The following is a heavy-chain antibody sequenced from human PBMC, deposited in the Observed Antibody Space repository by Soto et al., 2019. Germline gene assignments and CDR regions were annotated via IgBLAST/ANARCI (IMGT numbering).Heavy chain of an antibody. Sequence: QVQLQESDPGLVRPSQTLSLTCSVSGASIYNGGYSWSWIRQSPGKGLEWIGHSHNRGSPYNNPSLKSRVTLSADTPMHQFSPALPSATASDTAMHDCARVSTTEKVASWCPGSLVTVSA. J-gene: IGHJ4*02. CDR1: GASIYNGGYS. CDR2: SHNRGSP. V-gene: IGHV4-30-4*01. CDR3: ARVSTTEKVAS.